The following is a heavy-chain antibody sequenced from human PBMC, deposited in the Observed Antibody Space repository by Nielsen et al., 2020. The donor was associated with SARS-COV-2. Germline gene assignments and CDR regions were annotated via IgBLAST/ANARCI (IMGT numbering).Heavy chain of an antibody. CDR1: GDTLSTYA. J-gene: IGHJ6*02. V-gene: IGHV1-69*06. Sequence: SVKVSCKASGDTLSTYAISWVRQAPGQGLEWMGGIMSIIGAAYYAQKFQGRVAITADRSTSTASLDLWSLRPDDTAVYYCARSSPYGSGNHFYYYGMDVWGQGTTVTVSS. D-gene: IGHD3-10*01. CDR2: IMSIIGAA. CDR3: ARSSPYGSGNHFYYYGMDV.